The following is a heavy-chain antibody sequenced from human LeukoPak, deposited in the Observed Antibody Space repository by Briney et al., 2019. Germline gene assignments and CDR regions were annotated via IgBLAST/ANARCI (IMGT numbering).Heavy chain of an antibody. CDR1: GFIFGDYA. D-gene: IGHD6-13*01. Sequence: GGSLRLSCAASGFIFGDYAMHWVRQAPGKGLEWVAAIAFDDTDRYYIDSVKGRFTISRDDSKNTLYLHMNSLRAEDTAVYYCAREKDSSSWYRVYYFDYWGQGTLVTVSS. CDR2: IAFDDTDR. CDR3: AREKDSSSWYRVYYFDY. V-gene: IGHV3-30*04. J-gene: IGHJ4*02.